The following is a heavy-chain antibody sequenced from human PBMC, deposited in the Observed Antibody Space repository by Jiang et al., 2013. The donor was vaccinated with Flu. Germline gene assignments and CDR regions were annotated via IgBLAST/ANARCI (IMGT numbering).Heavy chain of an antibody. J-gene: IGHJ4*02. D-gene: IGHD3-3*01. V-gene: IGHV4-4*07. CDR3: ARDAHTCITIFGSGYYWYFDY. Sequence: SLTCTVSGGSISSYYWSWIRQPPEGTGVDWAYLYQWEHQLQPSLKSRVTMSVDTSKNQFSLKLSSVTAADTAVYYCARDAHTCITIFGSGYYWYFDYWGQGTLVTVSS. CDR2: LYQWEH. CDR1: GGSISSYY.